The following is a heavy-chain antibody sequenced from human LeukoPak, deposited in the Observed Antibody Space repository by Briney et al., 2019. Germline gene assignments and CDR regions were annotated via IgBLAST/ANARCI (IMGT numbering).Heavy chain of an antibody. D-gene: IGHD2-15*01. CDR1: GFTLSSYW. J-gene: IGHJ4*02. V-gene: IGHV3-7*01. Sequence: GGSLRLSCVASGFTLSSYWMSWVRQAPGKGLEWVANIKQDGSEKYYVDSVMGRFTISRDNAKNSLYLQMNIMRAEDTAIYYCSRGGYCSGGTCYVGDHWGQGSLVIVSS. CDR3: SRGGYCSGGTCYVGDH. CDR2: IKQDGSEK.